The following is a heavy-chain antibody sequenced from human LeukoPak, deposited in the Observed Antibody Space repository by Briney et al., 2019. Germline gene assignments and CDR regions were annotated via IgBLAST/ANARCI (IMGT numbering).Heavy chain of an antibody. CDR1: GGSISSGSYS. CDR3: ARRIPHYYGSGSPSHYFDY. D-gene: IGHD3-10*01. J-gene: IGHJ4*02. CDR2: IYHSGST. Sequence: SQTLSLTCAVSGGSISSGSYSWSWIRQPPGKGLEWIGYIYHSGSTYYNPSLKSRVTISVDRSKNQFSLKLSSVTAADTAVYYCARRIPHYYGSGSPSHYFDYWGQGTLVTVSS. V-gene: IGHV4-30-2*01.